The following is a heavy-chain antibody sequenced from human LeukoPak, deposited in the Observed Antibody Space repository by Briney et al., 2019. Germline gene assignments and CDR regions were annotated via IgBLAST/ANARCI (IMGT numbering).Heavy chain of an antibody. CDR2: INHSGST. Sequence: SETLSLTCAVYGGSFSGYYWSWIRQPPGKGLEWIGEINHSGSTNYNPSLKSRVTISVDTSKNQFSLKLSSVTAADTVVYYCARVTDYYDSSGYPSRIDYWGQGTLVTVSS. V-gene: IGHV4-34*01. CDR1: GGSFSGYY. CDR3: ARVTDYYDSSGYPSRIDY. D-gene: IGHD3-22*01. J-gene: IGHJ4*02.